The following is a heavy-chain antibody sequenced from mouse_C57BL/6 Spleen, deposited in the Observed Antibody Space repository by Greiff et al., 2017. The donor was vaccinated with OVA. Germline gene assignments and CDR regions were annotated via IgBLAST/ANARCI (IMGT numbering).Heavy chain of an antibody. CDR3: AREPLYWYFDV. J-gene: IGHJ1*03. CDR2: ISYDGSN. CDR1: GYSITSGYY. Sequence: DVKLQESGPGLVKPSQSLSLTCSVTGYSITSGYYWNWIRQFPGNKLEWMGYISYDGSNNYNPYLKNRISITRDPSKNQFFLKLNSVTTEDTATYYCAREPLYWYFDVWGTGTTVTVSS. V-gene: IGHV3-6*01.